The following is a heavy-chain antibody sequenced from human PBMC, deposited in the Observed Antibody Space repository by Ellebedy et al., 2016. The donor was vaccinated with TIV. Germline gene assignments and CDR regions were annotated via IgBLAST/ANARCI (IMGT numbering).Heavy chain of an antibody. CDR1: GFIFSAYS. J-gene: IGHJ4*02. D-gene: IGHD3-10*01. CDR3: AREYGSGSYLPDS. CDR2: VSSSSSYK. Sequence: PGGSLRLSCAASGFIFSAYSMDWVRQAPGKGLEWVSSVSSSSSYKYYADSVQGRFTISRDNAKKSVYLQMSSLSAEDTAVYYCAREYGSGSYLPDSWGQGTLVIVSS. V-gene: IGHV3-21*01.